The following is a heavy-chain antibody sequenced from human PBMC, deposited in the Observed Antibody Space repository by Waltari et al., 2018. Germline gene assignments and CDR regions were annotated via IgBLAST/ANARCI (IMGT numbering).Heavy chain of an antibody. Sequence: ELQLVQSGGGFVQPGGSLRLSGVASGCPPSSYEVNWIRQPPGKGLEWVSYIDSSGTKISYADSVKGRFTISRDNARNSVSLLVNSLTAEDTAVYFCARENYYASCFDIWGQGTTVTVSS. CDR3: ARENYYASCFDI. J-gene: IGHJ6*02. CDR1: GCPPSSYE. CDR2: IDSSGTKI. V-gene: IGHV3-48*03. D-gene: IGHD3-10*01.